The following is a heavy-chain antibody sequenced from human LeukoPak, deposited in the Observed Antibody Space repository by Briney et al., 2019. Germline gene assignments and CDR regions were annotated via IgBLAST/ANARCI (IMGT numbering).Heavy chain of an antibody. J-gene: IGHJ4*02. CDR3: ARAPRGAVAGYYFDY. V-gene: IGHV3-64*01. Sequence: PGGSLRLSCAASGFTFSSYAMHWVRQAPGKGLEYVSAISSNGGSTYYANSVKGRFTISRDNSKNTLYLQMGSLRADGMAVYYCARAPRGAVAGYYFDYWGQGTLVTVSS. CDR1: GFTFSSYA. CDR2: ISSNGGST. D-gene: IGHD6-19*01.